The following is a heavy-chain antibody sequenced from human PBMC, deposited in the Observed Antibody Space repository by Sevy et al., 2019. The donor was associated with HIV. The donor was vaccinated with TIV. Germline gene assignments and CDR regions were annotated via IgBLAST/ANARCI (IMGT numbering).Heavy chain of an antibody. V-gene: IGHV3-9*01. CDR2: VSWNSRNI. D-gene: IGHD2-2*01. CDR3: AKDINRGCDGINCYPYYYYFYGLDV. Sequence: GGSLRLSCAASGFSFNDHAMHWVRHVPGKGLEWVSGVSWNSRNIGYADSVKGRFTISRDNANHFLYLEMNSLRPEDTAFYYCAKDINRGCDGINCYPYYYYFYGLDVWGQGTTVTVSS. CDR1: GFSFNDHA. J-gene: IGHJ6*02.